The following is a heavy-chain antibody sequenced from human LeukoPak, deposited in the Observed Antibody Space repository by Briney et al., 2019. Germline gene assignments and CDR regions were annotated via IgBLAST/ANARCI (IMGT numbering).Heavy chain of an antibody. D-gene: IGHD5-12*01. CDR3: ATALYSGYDRGGVFDY. V-gene: IGHV1-24*01. J-gene: IGHJ4*02. CDR2: FDPEDGET. Sequence: ASVKVSCKVSGYTLTELSMHWVRQAPGKGLEWMGGFDPEDGETIYAQKFQGRVTMTEDTSTDTAYMELSSLRSEDTAVYYCATALYSGYDRGGVFDYWGQGTLVTVSS. CDR1: GYTLTELS.